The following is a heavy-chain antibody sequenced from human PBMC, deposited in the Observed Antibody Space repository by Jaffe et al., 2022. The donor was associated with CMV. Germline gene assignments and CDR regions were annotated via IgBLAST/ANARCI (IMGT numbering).Heavy chain of an antibody. D-gene: IGHD1-26*01. J-gene: IGHJ4*02. Sequence: QVQLVESGGGVVQPGRSLRLSCAASGFTFSNHGMHWVRQAPGKELEWVAGITYHGKNKYYADSVKGRFTISRDNSKNTMYLEMNNLRTEDTAVYYCARKDSVMGAPEAALDNWGQGILVIVSS. V-gene: IGHV3-33*08. CDR2: ITYHGKNK. CDR1: GFTFSNHG. CDR3: ARKDSVMGAPEAALDN.